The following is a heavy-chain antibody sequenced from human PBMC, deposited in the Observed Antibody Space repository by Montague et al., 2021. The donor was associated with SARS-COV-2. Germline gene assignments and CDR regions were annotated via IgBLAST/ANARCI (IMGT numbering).Heavy chain of an antibody. Sequence: SETLSLTCTVSGGSITTNIDYWAWIRQPPGKGLEWIGSIYYTGNTYYNPSLKSRVTISVVTSKNHFTLKLSSVTAAETAVYYCARLKRYFDSSGSASAFDFWGQGTKVTVSS. V-gene: IGHV4-39*02. CDR1: GGSITTNIDY. CDR2: IYYTGNT. D-gene: IGHD3-22*01. J-gene: IGHJ3*01. CDR3: ARLKRYFDSSGSASAFDF.